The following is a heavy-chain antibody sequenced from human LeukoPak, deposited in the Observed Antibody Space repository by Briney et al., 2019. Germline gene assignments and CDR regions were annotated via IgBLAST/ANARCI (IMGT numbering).Heavy chain of an antibody. CDR3: AKDKEGSSKNYYYYGMDV. CDR2: ISGSGGST. D-gene: IGHD6-19*01. Sequence: GGSLRLSCAASGFTFSSYAMSWVRQAPGKGLEWVSAISGSGGSTYYADSVKGRFTISRDNSKNTLYLQMNSLRAEDTAVYYCAKDKEGSSKNYYYYGMDVWGQGTTVTVSS. CDR1: GFTFSSYA. J-gene: IGHJ6*02. V-gene: IGHV3-23*01.